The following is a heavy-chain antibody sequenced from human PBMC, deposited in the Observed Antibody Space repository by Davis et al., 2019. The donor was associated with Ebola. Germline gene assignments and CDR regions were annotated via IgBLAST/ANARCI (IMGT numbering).Heavy chain of an antibody. CDR2: INPNSGGT. D-gene: IGHD3-22*01. Sequence: ASVKVSCKTSGYTFTGYYMHWVRQAPGQGLEWMGWINPNSGGTDFAQKFQGRVTMTRDTSIRTAYMELNRLTSDDTAVYYCARGRERISGVAVIITPFDYWGQGTLVTVSS. CDR3: ARGRERISGVAVIITPFDY. CDR1: GYTFTGYY. V-gene: IGHV1-2*02. J-gene: IGHJ4*02.